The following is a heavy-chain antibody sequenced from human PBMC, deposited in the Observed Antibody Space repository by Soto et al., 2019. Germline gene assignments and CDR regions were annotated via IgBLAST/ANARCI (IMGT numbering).Heavy chain of an antibody. CDR3: ARPAQPYYYDSSGSFDY. CDR1: GGTFSSYA. J-gene: IGHJ4*02. V-gene: IGHV1-69*13. Sequence: ASVKVSCKASGGTFSSYAISWVRQAPGQGLEWMGGIIPIFGTANYAQKFQGRVTITADESTSTAYMELSSLRSEDTAVYYCARPAQPYYYDSSGSFDYWGQGTLVTVSS. CDR2: IIPIFGTA. D-gene: IGHD3-22*01.